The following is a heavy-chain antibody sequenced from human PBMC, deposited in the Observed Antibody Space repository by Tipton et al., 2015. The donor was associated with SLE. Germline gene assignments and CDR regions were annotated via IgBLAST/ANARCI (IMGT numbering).Heavy chain of an antibody. Sequence: TLSLTCTVSGGSISSSSYYWGWIRQPPGKELEWIGSIYYSGSTYYNPSLKSRVTISVDTSKNQFSLKLSSVTAADTAVYYCARVRSDIVVVVAATYAFDIWGQGTMVTVSS. CDR3: ARVRSDIVVVVAATYAFDI. D-gene: IGHD2-15*01. J-gene: IGHJ3*02. CDR1: GGSISSSSYY. CDR2: IYYSGST. V-gene: IGHV4-39*07.